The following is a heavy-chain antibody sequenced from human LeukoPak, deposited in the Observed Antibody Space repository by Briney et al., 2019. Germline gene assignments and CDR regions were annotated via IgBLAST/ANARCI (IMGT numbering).Heavy chain of an antibody. CDR2: NIPIFGTA. D-gene: IGHD3-16*01. V-gene: IGHV1-69*06. CDR1: GGTFTSYA. J-gene: IGHJ6*03. CDR3: ARYKVGAGYYYYYMDV. Sequence: SVKVSCKASGGTFTSYAISWVRQAPGQGLEWMGGNIPIFGTANYAQKFQGRVTITADKSTSTAYMELSSLRSEDTAVYYCARYKVGAGYYYYYMDVWGKGTTVTVSS.